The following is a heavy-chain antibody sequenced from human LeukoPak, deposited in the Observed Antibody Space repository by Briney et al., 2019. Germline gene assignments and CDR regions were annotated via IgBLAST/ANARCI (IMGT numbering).Heavy chain of an antibody. J-gene: IGHJ4*02. CDR3: ARGIYCSSTSGYRGDFDY. V-gene: IGHV3-48*01. Sequence: GGSLRLSCAASGFTFSSYSMNWVRQAPGKGLEWVSYISSSSSTIYYADSVKGRFTISRDNAKNSLYLQMNSLRAEDTAVYYCARGIYCSSTSGYRGDFDYWGQGTLVTGSS. CDR2: ISSSSSTI. D-gene: IGHD2-2*02. CDR1: GFTFSSYS.